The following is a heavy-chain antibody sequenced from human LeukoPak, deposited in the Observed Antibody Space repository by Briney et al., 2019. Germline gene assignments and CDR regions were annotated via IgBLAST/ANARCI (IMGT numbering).Heavy chain of an antibody. D-gene: IGHD5-18*01. J-gene: IGHJ6*02. V-gene: IGHV3-48*01. CDR1: GFTFSSYS. Sequence: PGGSLRLSCAASGFTFSSYSLNWVRQAPGKGLEWVSYISSSSSTIYYADSVKGRFTISRDNAKNSLYLQMNSLRAEDTAVYYCARDSSGYSYGYDYYYYGMDVWGQGTTVTVS. CDR2: ISSSSSTI. CDR3: ARDSSGYSYGYDYYYYGMDV.